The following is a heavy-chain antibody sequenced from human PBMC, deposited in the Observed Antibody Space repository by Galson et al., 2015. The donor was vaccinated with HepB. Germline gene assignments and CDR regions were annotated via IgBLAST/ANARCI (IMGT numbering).Heavy chain of an antibody. CDR2: INPNTDDT. D-gene: IGHD3-10*01. V-gene: IGHV1-2*02. Sequence: SVKVSCKASGYTFTGYYIHWVRQAPGQGLEWMGWINPNTDDTNYAQNFQGRVTMTREASISTAYMVLSRLRSDDTAMYYCARSLIMGYPHYYYYGMDVWGQGTTVTVSS. CDR3: ARSLIMGYPHYYYYGMDV. J-gene: IGHJ6*02. CDR1: GYTFTGYY.